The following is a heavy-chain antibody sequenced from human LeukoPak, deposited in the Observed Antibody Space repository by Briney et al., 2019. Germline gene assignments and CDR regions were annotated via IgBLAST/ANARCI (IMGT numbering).Heavy chain of an antibody. D-gene: IGHD6-6*01. J-gene: IGHJ6*03. CDR2: INHSGST. CDR3: ARLDAYSSSSNYYYYMDV. CDR1: GESFSGYY. Sequence: SETPSLTCAVYGESFSGYYWSWIRQPPGKGLEWIGEINHSGSTNYNPSLKSRVTISIDTSKSQFSLRLTSVTAADTAVYYCARLDAYSSSSNYYYYMDVWGKGTTVTVSS. V-gene: IGHV4-34*01.